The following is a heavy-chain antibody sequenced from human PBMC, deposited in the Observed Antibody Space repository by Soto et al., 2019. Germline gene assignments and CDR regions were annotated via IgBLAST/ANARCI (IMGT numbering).Heavy chain of an antibody. J-gene: IGHJ4*02. CDR2: INAGNGNT. CDR3: GRAPINPKWGVTMFDY. V-gene: IGHV1-3*01. Sequence: QVHLVQSATEVKRPGASVKVSCQTSGFTFTSHAIQWVRQAPGQRPEWLGWINAGNGNTKYSRRFQGRITITRDTAASTGYMEIDRLTSEDTALFYCGRAPINPKWGVTMFDYWGQGTLVTVSS. D-gene: IGHD4-17*01. CDR1: GFTFTSHA.